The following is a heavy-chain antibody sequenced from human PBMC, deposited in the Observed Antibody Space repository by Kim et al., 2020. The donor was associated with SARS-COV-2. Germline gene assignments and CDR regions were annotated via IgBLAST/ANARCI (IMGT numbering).Heavy chain of an antibody. CDR2: INHSGST. J-gene: IGHJ5*02. Sequence: SETLSLTCAVYGGSFSGYYWSWIRQPPGKGLEWIGEINHSGSTNYNQSLKSRVTISVDTSKNQFSLKLSSVTAADTAVYYCARVASGWYGGWFDPWGQGTLVTVSS. CDR1: GGSFSGYY. V-gene: IGHV4-34*01. D-gene: IGHD6-19*01. CDR3: ARVASGWYGGWFDP.